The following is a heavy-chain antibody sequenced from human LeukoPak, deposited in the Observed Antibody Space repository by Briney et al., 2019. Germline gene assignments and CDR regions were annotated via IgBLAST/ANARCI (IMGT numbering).Heavy chain of an antibody. CDR1: GGTFSSYA. CDR2: IIPIFGTA. Sequence: ASVKVSCKASGGTFSSYAISWVRQAPGQGLEWMGGIIPIFGTANYAQKFQGRVTITTDESTSTAYMELSSLRSEDMAVYYCARDPPKKYYDFWSGYLGTENWGQGTLDTVSS. D-gene: IGHD3-3*01. J-gene: IGHJ4*02. V-gene: IGHV1-69*05. CDR3: ARDPPKKYYDFWSGYLGTEN.